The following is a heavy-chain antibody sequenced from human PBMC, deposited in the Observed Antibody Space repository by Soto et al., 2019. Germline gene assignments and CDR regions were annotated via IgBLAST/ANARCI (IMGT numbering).Heavy chain of an antibody. CDR1: GGSLSSSSYY. V-gene: IGHV4-39*01. CDR3: ARLWEPTIFGVVTRGYYFDY. Sequence: SSGTPSLSCTVSGGSLSSSSYYLGWVRPPPGGGLEWIGSIYYSGSTYYNPSLKSRVTISVDTSKNQFSLKLSSVTAADTAVYYCARLWEPTIFGVVTRGYYFDYWGQGTLVTVSS. D-gene: IGHD3-3*01. CDR2: IYYSGST. J-gene: IGHJ4*02.